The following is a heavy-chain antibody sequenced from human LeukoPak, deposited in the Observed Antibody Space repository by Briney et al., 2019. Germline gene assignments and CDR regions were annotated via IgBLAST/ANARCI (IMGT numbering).Heavy chain of an antibody. D-gene: IGHD6-6*01. J-gene: IGHJ5*02. Sequence: GSSVKVSCKASGGTFSSYTISWVRQAPGQGLEWMGRIIPILGIANYAQKFQGRVTITADKSTSTAYMELSSLRSEDTAVYYCAGALAAPNNWFDPWGQGTLVTVSS. CDR2: IIPILGIA. CDR1: GGTFSSYT. V-gene: IGHV1-69*02. CDR3: AGALAAPNNWFDP.